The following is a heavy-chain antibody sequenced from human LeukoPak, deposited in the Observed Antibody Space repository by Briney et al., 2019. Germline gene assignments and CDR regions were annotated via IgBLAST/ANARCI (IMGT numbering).Heavy chain of an antibody. V-gene: IGHV1-69*05. CDR3: ALAYSSSWYESWFDP. D-gene: IGHD6-13*01. CDR2: IIPIFGTA. Sequence: SVKVSCKASGGTFSSYAISWVRPAPGQGLEWMGGIIPIFGTANYAQKFQGRVTITTDESTSTAYLELSSLRSEDTAVYYCALAYSSSWYESWFDPWGQGTLVTVSS. J-gene: IGHJ5*02. CDR1: GGTFSSYA.